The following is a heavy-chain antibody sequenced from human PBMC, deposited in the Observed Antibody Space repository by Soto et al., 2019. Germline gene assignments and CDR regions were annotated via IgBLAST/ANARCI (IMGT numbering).Heavy chain of an antibody. D-gene: IGHD3-10*01. J-gene: IGHJ4*02. CDR3: ARGLGVVRGVIGWY. Sequence: QVQLVESGGGVVQPGRSLRLSCAASGFTFSSYAMHWVRQAPGKGLEWVAVISYDGSNKYYADSVKGRFTISRDNSKNTLYLQMNSLRAEDTAVYYCARGLGVVRGVIGWYWGQGTLVTASS. V-gene: IGHV3-30-3*01. CDR2: ISYDGSNK. CDR1: GFTFSSYA.